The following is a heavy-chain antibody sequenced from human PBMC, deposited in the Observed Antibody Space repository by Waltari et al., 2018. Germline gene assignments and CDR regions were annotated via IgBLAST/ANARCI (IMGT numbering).Heavy chain of an antibody. CDR1: GGSISSSSSH. D-gene: IGHD1-26*01. J-gene: IGHJ4*02. V-gene: IGHV4-39*01. CDR2: IIYGGST. Sequence: QLHLQESGPGLVKTSETLSLTCTVSGGSISSSSSHWGWIRQPQGKGLEWIGMIIYGGSTTFNPSLKSRVTISVDTSKNQFSLKLSSVTAADTAVYYCARGLGQKWTRFYFDYWGQGTLVTVSS. CDR3: ARGLGQKWTRFYFDY.